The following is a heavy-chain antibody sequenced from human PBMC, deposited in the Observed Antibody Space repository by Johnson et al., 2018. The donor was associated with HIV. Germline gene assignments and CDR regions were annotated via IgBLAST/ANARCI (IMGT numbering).Heavy chain of an antibody. CDR3: AKAGQMVAATSAFDI. Sequence: VQLVESGGGVVQPGRSLRLSCATSGFTFSNFGVHWVRQAPGKGLEWVAVISYDGSNKYYADSVKGRFTISRENSKNTLYLQMNSLSAEDKAVDYCAKAGQMVAATSAFDIWGKGTMVTVSS. CDR2: ISYDGSNK. D-gene: IGHD2-15*01. CDR1: GFTFSNFG. V-gene: IGHV3-30*18. J-gene: IGHJ3*02.